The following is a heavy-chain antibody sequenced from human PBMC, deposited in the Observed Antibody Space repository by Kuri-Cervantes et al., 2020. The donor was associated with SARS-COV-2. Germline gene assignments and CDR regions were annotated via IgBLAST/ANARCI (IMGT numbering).Heavy chain of an antibody. CDR3: ARSPFWFAGVSP. CDR2: ISGSGGST. D-gene: IGHD3-3*01. V-gene: IGHV3-23*01. CDR1: GFTFNSYA. Sequence: GESLKISCAASGFTFNSYAMSWVRQAPGKGLEWVTAISGSGGSTYYADSVKGRFTISRDNSKNTLYLQMNSLRAEDTAVYYCARSPFWFAGVSPWGQGTLVTVSS. J-gene: IGHJ5*02.